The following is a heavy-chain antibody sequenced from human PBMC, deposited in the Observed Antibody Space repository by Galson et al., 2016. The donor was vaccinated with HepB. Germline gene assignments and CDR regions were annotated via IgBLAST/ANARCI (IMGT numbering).Heavy chain of an antibody. J-gene: IGHJ3*02. CDR2: ISPSGWSS. Sequence: SLRLSCAASGFTFGSYAMTWVRQAPGKGLTWVSSISPSGWSSHNADSVKGRFTTSRDNSKFTLYLQMNSLRAEDTAVYYCARHLRVGSGAHRDVFDIWGRGQWSPSL. V-gene: IGHV3-23*01. D-gene: IGHD4/OR15-4a*01. CDR3: ARHLRVGSGAHRDVFDI. CDR1: GFTFGSYA.